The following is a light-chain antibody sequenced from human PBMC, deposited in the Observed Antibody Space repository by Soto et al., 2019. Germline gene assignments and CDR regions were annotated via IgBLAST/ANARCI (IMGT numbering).Light chain of an antibody. V-gene: IGKV1-39*01. CDR2: SAS. Sequence: IQMTQSPSSLSASVGDRVTITCRASKSISSYLSWYQQKPGKAPKLLIYSASTLQSGVPSRFSGSGSGTAFSLTISSLQPEDFATYYCQQSYFTPTWTFGQGTRWIS. J-gene: IGKJ1*01. CDR1: KSISSY. CDR3: QQSYFTPTWT.